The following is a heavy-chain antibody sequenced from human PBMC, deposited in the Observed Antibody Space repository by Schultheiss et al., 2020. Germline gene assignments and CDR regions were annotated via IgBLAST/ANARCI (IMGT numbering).Heavy chain of an antibody. CDR2: ISASRTVT. D-gene: IGHD6-13*01. CDR3: AKDRASWQELYFDY. J-gene: IGHJ4*02. CDR1: GFTFSSYS. V-gene: IGHV3-23*01. Sequence: GGSLRLSCAASGFTFSSYSMNWVRQAPGKGPEWVSTISASRTVTYYAESVRGRFTIYTDNSKNTLYLQMNSLRAEDTAVYYCAKDRASWQELYFDYWGQGTLVTVSS.